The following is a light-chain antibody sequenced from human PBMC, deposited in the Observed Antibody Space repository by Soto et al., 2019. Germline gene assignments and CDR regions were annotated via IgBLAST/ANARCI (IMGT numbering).Light chain of an antibody. CDR3: SSHTFSSTVL. V-gene: IGLV2-14*01. CDR1: SRDVGGYNY. J-gene: IGLJ2*01. Sequence: QSALTQPASVSGSPGQSITISCTGTSRDVGGYNYVSWYQQYPGKAPKLMIYDVSNRPSGVSNRFSGSKSGNTASLTISGLQAEDEADYYCSSHTFSSTVLFGGGSKLTVL. CDR2: DVS.